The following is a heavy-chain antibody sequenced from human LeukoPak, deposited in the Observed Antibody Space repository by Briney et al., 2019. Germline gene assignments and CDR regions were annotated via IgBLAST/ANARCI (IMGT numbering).Heavy chain of an antibody. CDR2: IKRKGDDGTI. V-gene: IGHV3-15*01. Sequence: GGSLRLSCAASGFTFSNAWMSWVRQAPGGGLGWVGRIKRKGDDGTIDYAAPVKGRLSVSRDDSKNMLYLQMNSLKSEDTAVYYCTAGTGRSDFDYWGQGTLVTVSS. CDR1: GFTFSNAW. J-gene: IGHJ4*02. CDR3: TAGTGRSDFDY. D-gene: IGHD3/OR15-3a*01.